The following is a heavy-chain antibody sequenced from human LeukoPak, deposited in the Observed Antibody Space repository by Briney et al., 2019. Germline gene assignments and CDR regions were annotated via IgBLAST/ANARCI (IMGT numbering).Heavy chain of an antibody. Sequence: SETLSLTCSVSAGSMNSYYWSWIRQSPGKGLEWIGYIYYSGSTNYNPSLKSRVTISVDTSKNQFSLKLSSVTAADTAVYYCARHVWLQPFDYWGQGTLVTVSS. D-gene: IGHD3-9*01. CDR3: ARHVWLQPFDY. CDR2: IYYSGST. V-gene: IGHV4-59*08. CDR1: AGSMNSYY. J-gene: IGHJ4*02.